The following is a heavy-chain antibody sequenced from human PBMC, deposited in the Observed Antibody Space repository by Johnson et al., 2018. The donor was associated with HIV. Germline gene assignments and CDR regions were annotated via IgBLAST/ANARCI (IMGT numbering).Heavy chain of an antibody. J-gene: IGHJ3*01. CDR2: ISGSGGST. CDR3: ASDGWELLGVAAFDV. D-gene: IGHD1-26*01. CDR1: GFTFSSYA. V-gene: IGHV3-23*04. Sequence: VQLVESGGGLVQPGGSLRLSCAASGFTFSSYAMSWVRQAPGKGLAWGSAISGSGGSTYYAYSVQGRVTISRDNSKNTLYLQMNSLRPEDTAVYYCASDGWELLGVAAFDVWGQGTLVTVSS.